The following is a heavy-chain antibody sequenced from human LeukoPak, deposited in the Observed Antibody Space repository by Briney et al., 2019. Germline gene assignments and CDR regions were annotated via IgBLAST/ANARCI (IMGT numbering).Heavy chain of an antibody. Sequence: SETLSLTCTVFGDSVSSSNYYWAWFRQPPGKGLDWIGSLFYDGRTYYSPSLESRVTVSVDTSKNQFSLKLSSVTAADTALYYCAREMGVVTAHGIDVWGQGTTVTVSS. CDR3: AREMGVVTAHGIDV. CDR2: LFYDGRT. D-gene: IGHD4-23*01. J-gene: IGHJ6*02. CDR1: GDSVSSSNYY. V-gene: IGHV4-39*02.